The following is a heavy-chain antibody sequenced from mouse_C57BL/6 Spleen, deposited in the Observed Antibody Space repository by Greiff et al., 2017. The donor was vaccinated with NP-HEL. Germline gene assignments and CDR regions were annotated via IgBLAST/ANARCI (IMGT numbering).Heavy chain of an antibody. CDR3: ARRDYDEGYYAMDY. CDR2: INPNNGGT. V-gene: IGHV1-26*01. D-gene: IGHD2-4*01. J-gene: IGHJ4*01. Sequence: VQLQQSGPELVKPGASVKISCKASGYTFTDYYMNWVKQSHGKSLEWIGDINPNNGGTSYNQKFKGKATLTVDKSSSTAYMELRSLTSEDSAVYYCARRDYDEGYYAMDYWGQGTSVTVSS. CDR1: GYTFTDYY.